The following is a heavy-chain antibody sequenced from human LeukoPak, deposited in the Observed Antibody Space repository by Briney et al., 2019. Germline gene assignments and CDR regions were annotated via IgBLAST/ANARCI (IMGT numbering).Heavy chain of an antibody. CDR2: INHSGST. CDR1: GGSFSGYY. V-gene: IGHV4-34*01. J-gene: IGHJ4*02. CDR3: TRGVDGSGWYGPFFDY. D-gene: IGHD6-19*01. Sequence: SETLSLTCAVYGGSFSGYYWSWIRQPPGKGLEWIGEINHSGSTNYNPSLKSRVTISVDTSKNQFSLKLSSVTAAAPAVYYCTRGVDGSGWYGPFFDYWGQGTLVSVSS.